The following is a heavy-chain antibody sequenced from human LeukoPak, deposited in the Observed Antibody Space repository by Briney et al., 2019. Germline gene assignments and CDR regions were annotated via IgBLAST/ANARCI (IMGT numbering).Heavy chain of an antibody. Sequence: GSLRLSCAASGFTFSSYAMSWVRQAPGKGLEWFSGINWNGGSTGYADSVKGRFTISRDNAKNSLYLQMNSLRAEDTALYYCARSTTVTTGPHAFDIWGQGTMVTVSS. CDR2: INWNGGST. V-gene: IGHV3-20*04. CDR1: GFTFSSYA. CDR3: ARSTTVTTGPHAFDI. D-gene: IGHD4-17*01. J-gene: IGHJ3*02.